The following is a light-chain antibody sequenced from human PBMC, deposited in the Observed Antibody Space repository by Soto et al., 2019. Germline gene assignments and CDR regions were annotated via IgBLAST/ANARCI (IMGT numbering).Light chain of an antibody. CDR2: GAS. CDR1: QSVSSSY. V-gene: IGKV3-20*01. CDR3: QQYGSSLWM. J-gene: IGKJ1*01. Sequence: EIVLTQSPGTLSLSPGERATLSCRASQSVSSSYLTWYQRKPGQAPRLLIFGASSRATGIPDRFSGRGSGTDFTLTISRLEPEDFAVYYCQQYGSSLWMFGQGTKVEIK.